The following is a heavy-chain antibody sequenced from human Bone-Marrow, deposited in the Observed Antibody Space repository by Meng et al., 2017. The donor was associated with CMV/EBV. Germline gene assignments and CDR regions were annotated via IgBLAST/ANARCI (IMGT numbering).Heavy chain of an antibody. J-gene: IGHJ3*02. V-gene: IGHV3-20*04. Sequence: GESLKISCAASGFTFDDYGMSWVRQAPGKGLEWVSGINWNGGSTGYADSVKGRFTISRDNSKNTLYLQMNSLRAEDTAVYYCAREGGEGDAFDIWGQGTMVTVSS. CDR2: INWNGGST. D-gene: IGHD2-15*01. CDR1: GFTFDDYG. CDR3: AREGGEGDAFDI.